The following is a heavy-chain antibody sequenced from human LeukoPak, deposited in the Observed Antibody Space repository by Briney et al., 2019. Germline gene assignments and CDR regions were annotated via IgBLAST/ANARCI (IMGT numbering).Heavy chain of an antibody. CDR2: INLRVNER. CDR1: GFAFSGYS. V-gene: IGHV3-7*01. CDR3: ARSGSGYDY. J-gene: IGHJ4*02. D-gene: IGHD3-10*01. Sequence: GGSLRLSCAASGFAFSGYSTSWVRQAPGEGLECVAYINLRVNERYYVDSVKGRFTISRDNTKSSLYLQMNSLRVEDTALYYCARSGSGYDYWGQGALVTVSS.